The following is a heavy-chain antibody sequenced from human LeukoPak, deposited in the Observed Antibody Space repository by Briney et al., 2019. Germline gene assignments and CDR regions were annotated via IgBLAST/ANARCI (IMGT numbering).Heavy chain of an antibody. CDR3: ARSIYCSGGICLYWYFDL. CDR2: IYHSGST. Sequence: SETLSLTCTVSGYSISSGYYWGWIRQPPGKGLEWIGSIYHSGSTYYNPSLKSRVTISVDTSKNQFSLKLSSVTAADTAVYYCARSIYCSGGICLYWYFDLWGRGTLVTVSS. J-gene: IGHJ2*01. V-gene: IGHV4-38-2*02. D-gene: IGHD2-15*01. CDR1: GYSISSGYY.